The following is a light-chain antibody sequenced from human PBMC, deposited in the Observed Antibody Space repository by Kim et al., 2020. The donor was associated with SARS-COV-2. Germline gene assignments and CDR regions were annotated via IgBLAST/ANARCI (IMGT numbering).Light chain of an antibody. CDR3: SSFSSSSTWV. CDR2: DVS. CDR1: SSDVGDYNY. J-gene: IGLJ3*02. V-gene: IGLV2-14*03. Sequence: GQSITISCTGTSSDVGDYNYVSWYQQHPGKAPKLMIYDVSNRPSGVSYRFSGSKSGNTASLTISGLQAEDEADYYCSSFSSSSTWVFGGGTQLTVL.